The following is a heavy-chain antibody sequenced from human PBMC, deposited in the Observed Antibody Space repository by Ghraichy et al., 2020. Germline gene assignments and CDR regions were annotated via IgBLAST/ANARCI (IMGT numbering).Heavy chain of an antibody. CDR1: GGSISGYY. D-gene: IGHD3-22*01. CDR2: IYYSGST. V-gene: IGHV4-59*01. CDR3: ARDYYGTSGYWGYFDD. J-gene: IGHJ4*02. Sequence: SETLSLTCTVSGGSISGYYWSWIRQPPGKGLEWIGYIYYSGSTNYNPSLKSRVTISVDTSKNQFSLQLSSVTAADTAVYYCARDYYGTSGYWGYFDDWGQGTLVTVSS.